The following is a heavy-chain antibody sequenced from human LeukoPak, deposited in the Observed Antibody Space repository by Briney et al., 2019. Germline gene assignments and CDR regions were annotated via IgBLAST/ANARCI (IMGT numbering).Heavy chain of an antibody. CDR3: ARVRGITMIVVGNYFDY. CDR2: ISSSGTTI. D-gene: IGHD3-22*01. J-gene: IGHJ4*02. Sequence: GGSLRLSCAASGFTFSDYYMSWLRQAPGKGLEWVSYISSSGTTISYTDSVKGRFTISRDNAKNSLYLQMNSLRAEDTAVYYCARVRGITMIVVGNYFDYWGQGTLVTVSS. CDR1: GFTFSDYY. V-gene: IGHV3-11*04.